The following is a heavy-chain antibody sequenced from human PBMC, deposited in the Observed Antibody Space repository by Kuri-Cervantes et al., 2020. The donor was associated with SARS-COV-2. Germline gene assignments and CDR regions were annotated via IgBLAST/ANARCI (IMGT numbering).Heavy chain of an antibody. CDR3: ASSLATNPEYFQH. Sequence: ESLKISCTVSGGSISSSSYYWGWIRQPPGKGLEWIGSIYYSGSTYYNPSLKSRVTISVDTSKNQFSLKLSSVTAADTAVYYCASSLATNPEYFQHWGQGTLVTVSS. V-gene: IGHV4-39*01. CDR1: GGSISSSSYY. CDR2: IYYSGST. D-gene: IGHD6-13*01. J-gene: IGHJ1*01.